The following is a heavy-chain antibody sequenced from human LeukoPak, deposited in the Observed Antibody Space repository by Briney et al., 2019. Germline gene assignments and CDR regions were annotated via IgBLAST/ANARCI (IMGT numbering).Heavy chain of an antibody. CDR3: ARDQFDPLGSGMTFDY. CDR2: ISYDGSNM. V-gene: IGHV3-30-3*01. CDR1: GFTFSSYA. Sequence: GGSLRLSCAASGFTFSSYAIHWVRQAPGKGLEWVAVISYDGSNMYYADSVKGRFTISRDNSKNTLYLQMNSLRSEDSAVYYCARDQFDPLGSGMTFDYWGQGTLITVSS. J-gene: IGHJ4*02. D-gene: IGHD2-15*01.